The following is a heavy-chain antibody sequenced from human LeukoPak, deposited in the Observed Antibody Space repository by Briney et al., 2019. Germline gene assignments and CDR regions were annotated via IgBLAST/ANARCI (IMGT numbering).Heavy chain of an antibody. CDR3: ARDRDWYSFDS. CDR1: GFTFSKYA. D-gene: IGHD6-19*01. J-gene: IGHJ4*02. CDR2: ISGSGITT. V-gene: IGHV3-23*01. Sequence: GGSLRLSCAASGFTFSKYAMSWVRQAPGKGLEWVSTISGSGITTNYADSAKGRFTVSRDNSKNTLYLQVNSLRAEDTAIYYCARDRDWYSFDSWGQGTLVTVSS.